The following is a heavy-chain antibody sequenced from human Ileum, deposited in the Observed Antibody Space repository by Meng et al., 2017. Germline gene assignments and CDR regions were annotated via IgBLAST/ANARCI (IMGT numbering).Heavy chain of an antibody. J-gene: IGHJ4*02. CDR1: GGSISSGDDY. CDR3: ARDRDSSGYYPY. Sequence: QVQLQEAGPGLVKPSQTRSRTGTVSGGSISSGDDYWSWIRQPPGKGLEWIGYIYYSGSTYYNPSLKSRLTISVDTSKNQFSLKLSSVTAADTAVYYCARDRDSSGYYPYWGQGTLVTVSS. CDR2: IYYSGST. V-gene: IGHV4-30-4*01. D-gene: IGHD3-22*01.